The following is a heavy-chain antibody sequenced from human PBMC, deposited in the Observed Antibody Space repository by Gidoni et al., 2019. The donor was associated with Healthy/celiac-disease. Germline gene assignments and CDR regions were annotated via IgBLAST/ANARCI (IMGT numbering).Heavy chain of an antibody. V-gene: IGHV4-39*01. Sequence: QLQLQESGPRLVKPAETLTLTCTVSGGSISSSRYYWGWIRKPTGKGLEWIGSISYSGRTYYNPSLKSRVNISVDTSKNQFSLKLCSVTAADTAVYYFARLYSYGYRFDYWGQGTLVTVSS. CDR1: GGSISSSRYY. CDR2: ISYSGRT. J-gene: IGHJ4*02. CDR3: ARLYSYGYRFDY. D-gene: IGHD5-18*01.